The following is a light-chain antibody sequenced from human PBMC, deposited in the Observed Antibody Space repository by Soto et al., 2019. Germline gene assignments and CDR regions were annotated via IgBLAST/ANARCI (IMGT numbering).Light chain of an antibody. CDR3: QGYGESPPAYT. V-gene: IGKV3-20*01. CDR2: GAS. J-gene: IGKJ2*01. CDR1: QSLSNRN. Sequence: EIVLTQSPGILSLFPGERATLACRASQSLSNRNSAWYRQKPGQAPSLLIFGASNRAPGIPDRFSGSGSGTDFTLTITRLEPEDFAMYYCQGYGESPPAYTFGQGTKLEVK.